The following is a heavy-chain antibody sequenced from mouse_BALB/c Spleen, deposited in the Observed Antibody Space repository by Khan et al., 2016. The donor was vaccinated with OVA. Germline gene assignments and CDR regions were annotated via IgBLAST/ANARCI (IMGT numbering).Heavy chain of an antibody. J-gene: IGHJ2*01. CDR1: GFTFSNFG. CDR3: ARSYFYCYYFDQ. Sequence: EVHLVESGGGLVQPGGSRKLSCAASGFTFSNFGMHWIRQAPEKGLEWVAYISGDSNTIYYADTVKGRITISRDNPRNTLFLQMTSIRSEDTAMYYCARSYFYCYYFDQWSQGTTLTVS. V-gene: IGHV5-17*02. D-gene: IGHD1-1*01. CDR2: ISGDSNTI.